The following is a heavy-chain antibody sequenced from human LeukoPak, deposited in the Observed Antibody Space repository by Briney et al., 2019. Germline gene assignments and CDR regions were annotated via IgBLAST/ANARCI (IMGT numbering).Heavy chain of an antibody. J-gene: IGHJ4*02. CDR3: TTDRPSRTVVAGIIDY. CDR1: GFTFSNAW. CDR2: IKSKTDGGTT. V-gene: IGHV3-15*01. Sequence: SGGSLRLSCAASGFTFSNAWMSWVRQAPGKGLEWVGRIKSKTDGGTTDYAAPVKGRFSISRDDSKTTLSLQMNSLKTDDTAVYYCTTDRPSRTVVAGIIDYWGQGTLVTVSS. D-gene: IGHD6-19*01.